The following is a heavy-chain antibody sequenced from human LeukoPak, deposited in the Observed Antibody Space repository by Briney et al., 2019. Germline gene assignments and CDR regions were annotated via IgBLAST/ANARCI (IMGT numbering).Heavy chain of an antibody. CDR3: ARDETTVTSIDY. D-gene: IGHD4-17*01. CDR1: GFTFSDYY. Sequence: GGSLRLTCAASGFTFSDYYMSWIRQAPGKGLEWVSYISSSGSTIYYADSVKGRFTISRDNAKNSLYLQMNSLRAEDTAVYYCARDETTVTSIDYWGQGTLVTVSS. J-gene: IGHJ4*02. V-gene: IGHV3-11*04. CDR2: ISSSGSTI.